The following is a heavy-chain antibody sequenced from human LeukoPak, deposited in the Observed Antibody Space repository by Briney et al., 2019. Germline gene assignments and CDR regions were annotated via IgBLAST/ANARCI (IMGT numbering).Heavy chain of an antibody. CDR1: GASISGSGYY. V-gene: IGHV4-39*01. Sequence: SETLSLTCAVSGASISGSGYYLGWIRQPPGKGLEWIGNIYYTGNTYYNASLQSRVTISIDTSKNQFSLRLNSVTAADTAMYYCAKSGGYGLIDYWGQGTLSPSPQ. CDR3: AKSGGYGLIDY. J-gene: IGHJ4*02. D-gene: IGHD1-26*01. CDR2: IYYTGNT.